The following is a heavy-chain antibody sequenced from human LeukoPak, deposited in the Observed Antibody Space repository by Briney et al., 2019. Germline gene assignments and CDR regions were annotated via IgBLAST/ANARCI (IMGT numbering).Heavy chain of an antibody. CDR3: ASGRWNDGIAI. J-gene: IGHJ4*02. CDR1: GFSVSNYY. Sequence: PGGSLRLSCAASGFSVSNYYMSWVRQAPGKGLELVSVIYSDPTTYYADSVKGRFTISRDNSKNTLYLQMNNLKAEDTAVYYCASGRWNDGIAIWGQGTLVTVSS. D-gene: IGHD1-1*01. V-gene: IGHV3-53*01. CDR2: IYSDPTT.